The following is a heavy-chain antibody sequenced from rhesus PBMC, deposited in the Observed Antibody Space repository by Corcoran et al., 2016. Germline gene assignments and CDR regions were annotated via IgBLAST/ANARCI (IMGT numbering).Heavy chain of an antibody. J-gene: IGHJ4*01. CDR2: IYWDDDK. CDR1: GFSLSTSGVR. V-gene: IGHV2S1*01. D-gene: IGHD3-28*01. Sequence: QVTLKESGPALVKPTQTLTLTCTFSGFSLSTSGVRVGWIRQPPGKALEWRGIIYWDDDKYYTTSLKSRLTISKDTSKTQVCLTMTNMDPVATPTYYCARGSYYGSVPLYYWGQGVLVPVSS. CDR3: ARGSYYGSVPLYY.